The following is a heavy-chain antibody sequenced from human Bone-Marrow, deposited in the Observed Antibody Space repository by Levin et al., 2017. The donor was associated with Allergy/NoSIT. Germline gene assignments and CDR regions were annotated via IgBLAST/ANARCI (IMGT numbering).Heavy chain of an antibody. Sequence: SETLSLTCTVSGGSISGDGYSWTWIRQPPGKGLEWIGYIYLSGNTYYNPSLRGRVTISLDRSKKQFSLKFTSVTAADTAFYFCARVRDSGRYGMDVWGQGTTVTVSS. D-gene: IGHD2-15*01. CDR2: IYLSGNT. V-gene: IGHV4-30-2*01. CDR3: ARVRDSGRYGMDV. CDR1: GGSISGDGYS. J-gene: IGHJ6*02.